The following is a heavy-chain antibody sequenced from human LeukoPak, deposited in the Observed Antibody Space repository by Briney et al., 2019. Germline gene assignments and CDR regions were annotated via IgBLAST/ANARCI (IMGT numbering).Heavy chain of an antibody. CDR3: ARGTSSLRFLEWLSYFDY. D-gene: IGHD3-3*01. CDR1: GGSISSYY. J-gene: IGHJ4*02. Sequence: PSETLSLTCTVSGGSISSYYWSWMRQPPGKGLEWIGYIYYTGSTNYNPSLKSRVTISVDTSKKQLSLKLSSVTAADTAVYYCARGTSSLRFLEWLSYFDYWGQGTLVTVSS. CDR2: IYYTGST. V-gene: IGHV4-59*08.